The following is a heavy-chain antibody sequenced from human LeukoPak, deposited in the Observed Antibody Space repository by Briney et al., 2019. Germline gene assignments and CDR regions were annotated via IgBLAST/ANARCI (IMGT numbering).Heavy chain of an antibody. V-gene: IGHV3-30-3*01. D-gene: IGHD6-19*01. J-gene: IGHJ6*02. CDR3: ARDRVAGVGSYYYYGMDV. Sequence: RRSLRLSCAASGFTFSSYAMHWVRQAPGKWLEWVGVISYDGSNKYYADSVKGRFTISRDNSKNTLYLQMNSLRAEDTAVYYCARDRVAGVGSYYYYGMDVWGQGTTVTVSS. CDR2: ISYDGSNK. CDR1: GFTFSSYA.